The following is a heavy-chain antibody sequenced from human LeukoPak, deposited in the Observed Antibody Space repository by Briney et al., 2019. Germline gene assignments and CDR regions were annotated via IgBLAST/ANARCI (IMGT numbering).Heavy chain of an antibody. V-gene: IGHV4-34*01. CDR1: GGSFSGYY. D-gene: IGHD6-19*01. CDR2: INHSGST. CDR3: ARGPSSGWYPPAFDY. J-gene: IGHJ4*02. Sequence: SETLSLTCAVYGGSFSGYYWSWIRQPPGKGLEWIGEINHSGSTNYNPSLKSRVTISVDTSKNQFSLKLSSVTAADTAVYYCARGPSSGWYPPAFDYWGQGTLVTVPS.